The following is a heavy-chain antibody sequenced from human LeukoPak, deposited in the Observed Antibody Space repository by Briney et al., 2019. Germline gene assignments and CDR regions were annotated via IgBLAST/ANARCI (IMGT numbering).Heavy chain of an antibody. J-gene: IGHJ4*02. CDR3: ARGGGYSGYDLGDFDY. V-gene: IGHV4-31*03. CDR1: GGSISSSSYY. CDR2: IYYSGST. Sequence: SETLSLTCTVSGGSISSSSYYWSWIRQHPGKGLEWIGYIYYSGSTYYNPSLKSRVTISVDTSKNQFSLKLSSVTAADTAVYYCARGGGYSGYDLGDFDYWGQGTLVTVSS. D-gene: IGHD5-12*01.